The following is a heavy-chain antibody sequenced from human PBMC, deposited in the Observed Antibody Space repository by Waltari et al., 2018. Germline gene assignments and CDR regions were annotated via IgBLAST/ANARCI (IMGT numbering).Heavy chain of an antibody. J-gene: IGHJ5*02. CDR3: ARDLIDYYDSSGYSHWFDP. Sequence: QVQLQESGPGLVKPSETLSLPCPVSGCSISRHYWSWIRQPPGTGLEWIGYIYYSGSTNYNPSLKSRVTISVDTSKNQFSLKLSSVTAADTAVYYCARDLIDYYDSSGYSHWFDPWGQGTLVTVSS. V-gene: IGHV4-59*11. D-gene: IGHD3-22*01. CDR2: IYYSGST. CDR1: GCSISRHY.